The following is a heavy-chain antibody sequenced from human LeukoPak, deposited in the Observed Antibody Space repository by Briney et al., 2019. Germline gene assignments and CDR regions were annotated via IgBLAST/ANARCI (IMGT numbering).Heavy chain of an antibody. D-gene: IGHD6-13*01. J-gene: IGHJ4*02. V-gene: IGHV1-69*13. CDR2: IIPIFGTA. CDR1: GGTFSSYA. Sequence: ASVKVSCKASGGTFSSYAISWVRQAPGQGLEWTGGIIPIFGTANYAQKFQGRVTITADESTSTAYMELSSLRSEDTAVYYCATDSSSRSFDYWGQGTLVTVSS. CDR3: ATDSSSRSFDY.